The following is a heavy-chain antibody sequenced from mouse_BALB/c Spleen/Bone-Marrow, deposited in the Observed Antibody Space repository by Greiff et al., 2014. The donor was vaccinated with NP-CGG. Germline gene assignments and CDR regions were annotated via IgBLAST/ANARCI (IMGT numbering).Heavy chain of an antibody. J-gene: IGHJ2*01. CDR3: ARSTMITTVDY. CDR1: GYSITSGYR. Sequence: QLKESGPDLVKPSQSLSLTCTVTGYSITSGYRWHWIRQFPGNKLEWMGYIHYSGSTNYNPSLKSRISITRDTSKNQFFLQLNSVTTEDTATYYCARSTMITTVDYWGQGTTLTVSS. V-gene: IGHV3-1*02. CDR2: IHYSGST. D-gene: IGHD2-4*01.